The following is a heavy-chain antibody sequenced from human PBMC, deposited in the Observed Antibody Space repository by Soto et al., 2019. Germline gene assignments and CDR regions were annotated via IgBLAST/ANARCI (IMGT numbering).Heavy chain of an antibody. CDR1: RGSISSGGYS. D-gene: IGHD4-4*01. CDR2: IYHSGST. CDR3: ARGMTTVTTLDY. Sequence: SEPLSLTCTLSRGSISSGGYSWSWLLQRPGKGLEWIGYIYHSGSTYYNPSLKSRVTISVDRSKNQFSLKLSSVTAADTAVYYCARGMTTVTTLDYWGQGTLVTVSS. V-gene: IGHV4-30-2*01. J-gene: IGHJ4*02.